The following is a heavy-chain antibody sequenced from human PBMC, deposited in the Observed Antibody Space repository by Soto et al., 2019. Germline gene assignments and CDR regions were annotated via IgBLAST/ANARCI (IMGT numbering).Heavy chain of an antibody. CDR3: ARGEREPADTYVRA. CDR2: ISSGGSHR. J-gene: IGHJ5*01. CDR1: GFSFSSYA. Sequence: EVQLVESVGDLVKPGGSLILSCAASGFSFSSYAINWVRQAPGKGLEWVSSISSGGSHRYYSDSVKGRFTISRDNANNLLFLQMNSLRADDTAVYYCARGEREPADTYVRAWSHGTLVTVST. V-gene: IGHV3-21*02. D-gene: IGHD3-10*02.